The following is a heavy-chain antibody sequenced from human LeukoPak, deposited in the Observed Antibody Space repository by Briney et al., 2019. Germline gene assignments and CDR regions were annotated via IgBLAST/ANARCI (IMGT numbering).Heavy chain of an antibody. D-gene: IGHD6-6*01. CDR1: GCTFTGYY. CDR3: ATYSSSSFDY. CDR2: INPNSGGT. V-gene: IGHV1-2*02. Sequence: ASVKVSRMASGCTFTGYYMHWVRQAPGQGLEWMGWINPNSGGTNYAQKFQGRVTMTRDTSISTAYMELSRLRSDDTAVYYCATYSSSSFDYWGQGTLVTVSS. J-gene: IGHJ4*02.